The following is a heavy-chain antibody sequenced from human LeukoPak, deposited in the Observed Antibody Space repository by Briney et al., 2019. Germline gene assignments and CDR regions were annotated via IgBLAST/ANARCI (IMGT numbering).Heavy chain of an antibody. D-gene: IGHD6-6*01. CDR3: ARGPRPDY. CDR1: GGSISRYY. Sequence: PSETLSLTCSVSGGSISRYYWNLIRQPPGKELEWIGFVYDSGSANYNPSFKSRVTISIDTSKKQFSLKLNSVTTADTAVYYCARGPRPDYWGQGTLVTVSS. V-gene: IGHV4-59*01. J-gene: IGHJ4*02. CDR2: VYDSGSA.